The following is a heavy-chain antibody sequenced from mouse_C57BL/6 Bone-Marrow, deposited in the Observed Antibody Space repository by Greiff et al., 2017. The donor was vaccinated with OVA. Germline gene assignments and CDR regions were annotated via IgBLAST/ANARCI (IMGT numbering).Heavy chain of an antibody. D-gene: IGHD1-1*01. Sequence: DVQLVESGGDLVKPGGSLKLSCAASGFTFSSYGMSWVRQTPDKRLEWVATISSGGSYTYYPDSVKGRFTISRDNAKNTLYLQMSSLKSEDTAMYDCARGVTTVVAPFDYWGQGTTLTVSS. CDR1: GFTFSSYG. CDR3: ARGVTTVVAPFDY. J-gene: IGHJ2*01. V-gene: IGHV5-6*01. CDR2: ISSGGSYT.